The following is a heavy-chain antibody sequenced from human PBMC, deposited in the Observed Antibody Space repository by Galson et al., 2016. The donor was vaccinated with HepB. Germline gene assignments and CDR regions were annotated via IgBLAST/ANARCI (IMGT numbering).Heavy chain of an antibody. CDR1: GFSFSTSW. D-gene: IGHD1-7*01. CDR2: IRKAGDVR. Sequence: SLRLPCAASGFSFSTSWLRWVRQAPGKGLEWVANIRKAGDVRDYGASVRGRFTISRDNAMNSLYLQMDDLSPEDTAVYYCVRDSSWNYNYWGQGALVTVSS. CDR3: VRDSSWNYNY. V-gene: IGHV3-7*01. J-gene: IGHJ4*02.